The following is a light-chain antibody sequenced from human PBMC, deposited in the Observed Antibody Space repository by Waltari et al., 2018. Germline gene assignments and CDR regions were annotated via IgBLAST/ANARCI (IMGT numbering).Light chain of an antibody. CDR1: SIDGGGYHY. J-gene: IGLJ3*02. CDR3: SSYTSSSTWV. V-gene: IGLV2-14*01. CDR2: DVN. Sequence: QSALTQPASVSASPGQSITISCTGTSIDGGGYHYVPWYQQHPGKAPKLMMYDVNKRPSGVSNRFSASKSGNTASLTISGLRAEDEADYYCSSYTSSSTWVFGGGTKLTVL.